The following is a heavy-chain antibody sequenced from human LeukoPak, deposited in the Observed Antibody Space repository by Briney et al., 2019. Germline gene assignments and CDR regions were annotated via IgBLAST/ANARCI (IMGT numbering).Heavy chain of an antibody. J-gene: IGHJ4*02. Sequence: EGSLRLSCAASGFTFSSYEMNWVRQAPGKGLEWVSYISSSGSTIYYADSVKGRFTISRDNAKNSLYLQMNSLRAEDTAVCYCARDLESCSSTSCSPGGWYWGQGTLVTVSS. CDR2: ISSSGSTI. D-gene: IGHD2-2*01. CDR3: ARDLESCSSTSCSPGGWY. CDR1: GFTFSSYE. V-gene: IGHV3-48*03.